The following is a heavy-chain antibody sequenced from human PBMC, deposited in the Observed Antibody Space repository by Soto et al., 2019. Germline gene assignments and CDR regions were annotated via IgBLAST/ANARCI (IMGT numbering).Heavy chain of an antibody. CDR1: GGTFSNFA. CDR3: ARGPDYEGYFDY. Sequence: QVRLVQSGAEVKKPGSSVQVSCKASGGTFSNFANTWVRQAPGQGLEWMGGIILPFGVPHYAQKFQGRVTIAADESMTTVYMDLSGLRSEDAAVYYCARGPDYEGYFDYWGQGTLVTVSS. CDR2: IILPFGVP. J-gene: IGHJ4*02. V-gene: IGHV1-69*12. D-gene: IGHD4-17*01.